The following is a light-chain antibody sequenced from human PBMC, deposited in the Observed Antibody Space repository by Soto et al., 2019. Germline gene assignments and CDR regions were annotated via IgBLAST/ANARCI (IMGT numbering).Light chain of an antibody. CDR3: QQYGSSGT. Sequence: QSPCTLSLSKGESATLSCMASQSVSNNYLAWYQQKPGQAPRLLIYGASNRATGIPDRFSGSGSGTDFTLTISRLAPEDFAVYYCQQYGSSGTFGQGTMVDVK. CDR1: QSVSNNY. J-gene: IGKJ1*01. CDR2: GAS. V-gene: IGKV3-20*01.